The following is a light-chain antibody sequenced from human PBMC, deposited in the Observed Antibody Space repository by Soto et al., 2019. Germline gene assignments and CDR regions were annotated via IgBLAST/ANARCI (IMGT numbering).Light chain of an antibody. Sequence: DLQMTQSPSSLSASVGDRVTITCRASQSISNFLNWYQKKPGRAPKLLIHSASTLQSGVPSTFSGSGSGTDFTLTISGLQPEDFGTYYCQQSNSLPWTFGQGTEVDIK. CDR1: QSISNF. CDR3: QQSNSLPWT. J-gene: IGKJ1*01. V-gene: IGKV1-39*01. CDR2: SAS.